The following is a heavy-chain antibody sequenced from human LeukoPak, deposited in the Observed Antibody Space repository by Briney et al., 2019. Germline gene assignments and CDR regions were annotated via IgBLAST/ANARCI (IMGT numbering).Heavy chain of an antibody. J-gene: IGHJ2*01. CDR3: ARGGHIVVVTAPQTSWYFDL. D-gene: IGHD2-21*02. Sequence: SESLSLTCTVSGGSISSSSYYWGWIRQPPGKGLEWIGSIYYSGSTYYNPSLKSRVTISVDTSKNQFSLKLSSVTAADTAVYYCARGGHIVVVTAPQTSWYFDLWGRGTLATVSS. V-gene: IGHV4-39*07. CDR2: IYYSGST. CDR1: GGSISSSSYY.